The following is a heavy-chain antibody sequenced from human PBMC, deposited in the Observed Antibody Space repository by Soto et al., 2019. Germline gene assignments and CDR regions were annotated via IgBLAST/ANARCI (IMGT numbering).Heavy chain of an antibody. D-gene: IGHD2-2*01. Sequence: PGGSLRLCCAASGFTFSSYAMSWVRQAPGKGLEWVSAISGSGGSTYYADSVKGRFTISRDNSKNTLYLQMNSLRAEDTAVYYCATRNTGDIVVVPAAIYYYYMDVWGKGTTVTVSS. J-gene: IGHJ6*03. V-gene: IGHV3-23*01. CDR1: GFTFSSYA. CDR2: ISGSGGST. CDR3: ATRNTGDIVVVPAAIYYYYMDV.